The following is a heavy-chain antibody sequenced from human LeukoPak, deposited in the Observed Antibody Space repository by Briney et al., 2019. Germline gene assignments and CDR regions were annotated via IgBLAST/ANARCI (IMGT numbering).Heavy chain of an antibody. D-gene: IGHD6-19*01. CDR1: GFTFSSYS. CDR2: ISSSSSTI. J-gene: IGHJ4*02. Sequence: GGSLRLSCAASGFTFSSYSMNWVRQAPGKGLEWVSYISSSSSTIYYADSVKGRFTISRDNSKNTLYLQMNSLRTEDTAVYYCARGEIAVAGHFDYWGQGTLVTVSS. V-gene: IGHV3-48*01. CDR3: ARGEIAVAGHFDY.